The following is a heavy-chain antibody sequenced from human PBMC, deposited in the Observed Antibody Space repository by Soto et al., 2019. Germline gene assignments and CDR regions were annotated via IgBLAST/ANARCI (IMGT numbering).Heavy chain of an antibody. V-gene: IGHV5-51*01. CDR3: ARGYCTTTICDPWFDP. CDR2: IYPGDSDT. J-gene: IGHJ5*02. Sequence: PGGSLKISCTASGYAFTSYWIAWVRQMPGKGLEWMGIIYPGDSDTRYSPSFQGQVTISVDKSITTAYLQWSSLKASDTAMYYCARGYCTTTICDPWFDPWGQGTLVTVSS. CDR1: GYAFTSYW. D-gene: IGHD2-2*01.